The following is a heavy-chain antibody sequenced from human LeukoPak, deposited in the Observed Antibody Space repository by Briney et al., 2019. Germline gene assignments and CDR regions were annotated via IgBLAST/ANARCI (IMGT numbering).Heavy chain of an antibody. V-gene: IGHV1-69*04. CDR1: GGTFSSYA. CDR2: IIPILGIA. D-gene: IGHD3-22*01. J-gene: IGHJ4*02. Sequence: ASVKVSCKASGGTFSSYAIRWVRQAPGQGLEWMGRIIPILGIANYAQKFQGRVTITADKSTSTAYMELSSLRSEDTAVYYCARDQLNYDSSGYYHLFDYWGQGTLVTVSS. CDR3: ARDQLNYDSSGYYHLFDY.